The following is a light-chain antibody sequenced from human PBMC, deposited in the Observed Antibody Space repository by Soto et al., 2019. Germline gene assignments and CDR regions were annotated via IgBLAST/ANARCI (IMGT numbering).Light chain of an antibody. CDR1: KIGSKS. Sequence: SYELAQPPSVSVAPGQTARITCGGTKIGSKSVHWYQQKPGQAPVLVVYNDNDRPSGIPERFSGSNSDSTATLTISRVEVGDEADYYCQVWDGSTDRGGVFGGGTKLTVL. CDR2: NDN. J-gene: IGLJ3*02. CDR3: QVWDGSTDRGGV. V-gene: IGLV3-21*02.